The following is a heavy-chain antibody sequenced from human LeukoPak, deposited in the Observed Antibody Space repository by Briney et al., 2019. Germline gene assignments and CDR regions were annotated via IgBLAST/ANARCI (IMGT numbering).Heavy chain of an antibody. CDR1: GGSISSGGYY. D-gene: IGHD2-2*01. CDR3: ARVKASSTSWTFDQ. Sequence: PSQTLSLTCTVSGGSISSGGYYWSWIRQHPGKVLEWIGYIYYSGSTYYNPSLKSRVTITVDTSKNQFSLKLSSVTAADTAVYYCARVKASSTSWTFDQWGQGALVTVSS. CDR2: IYYSGST. V-gene: IGHV4-31*03. J-gene: IGHJ4*02.